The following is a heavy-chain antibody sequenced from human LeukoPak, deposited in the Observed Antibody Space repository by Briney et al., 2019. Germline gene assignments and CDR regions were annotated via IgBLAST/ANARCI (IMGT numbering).Heavy chain of an antibody. CDR2: ISAYNGNT. J-gene: IGHJ5*02. D-gene: IGHD3-3*01. Sequence: GASVKVSCKASGYTFTSYGISWVRQAPGQGLEWMGWISAYNGNTNYAQKLQGRITMTTDTSTSTAYMELRSLRSDDTAVYYCARVRGFLEWSQDSNWFDPWGQGTLVTVSS. CDR3: ARVRGFLEWSQDSNWFDP. CDR1: GYTFTSYG. V-gene: IGHV1-18*01.